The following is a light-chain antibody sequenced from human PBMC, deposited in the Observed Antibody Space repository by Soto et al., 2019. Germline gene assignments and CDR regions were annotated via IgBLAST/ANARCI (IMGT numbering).Light chain of an antibody. J-gene: IGKJ1*01. CDR2: GAS. Sequence: ETIMTQSPATLSVSPGEGATLSCRASQSVRTKLAWYQQKPGEAPKLLIYGASTRATGIPARFSGRGSGTEFTLTISSLQSEDFAISYCQQYNDWPRTFGQGTKVDIK. CDR3: QQYNDWPRT. V-gene: IGKV3-15*01. CDR1: QSVRTK.